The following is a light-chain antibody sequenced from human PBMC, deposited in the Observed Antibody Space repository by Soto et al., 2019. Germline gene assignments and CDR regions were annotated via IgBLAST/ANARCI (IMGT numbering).Light chain of an antibody. J-gene: IGLJ2*01. Sequence: HSVLTQPPSASGSPGQSVTISCTGTSSDVGAYDSVSWYQQHPGKAPKLMIYEVFKRPSGVPDRFSGSKSGNTASLTVSGLQAEDEADYYCSSYAGSNNLVFGGGTKLTVL. CDR2: EVF. V-gene: IGLV2-8*01. CDR1: SSDVGAYDS. CDR3: SSYAGSNNLV.